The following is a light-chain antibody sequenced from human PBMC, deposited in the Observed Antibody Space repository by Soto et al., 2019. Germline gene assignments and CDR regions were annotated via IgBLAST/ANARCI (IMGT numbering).Light chain of an antibody. Sequence: QSVLTQPASVSGSPGQSITISCTGTSSVVGGYNYVSWYQHHPGKAPKLMIYDVSNRPSGVSNRFSGSKSGDTASLTISGLQAEDEADYYCSSYTSSSTEVFGTGTKVTVL. CDR2: DVS. V-gene: IGLV2-14*03. CDR3: SSYTSSSTEV. J-gene: IGLJ1*01. CDR1: SSVVGGYNY.